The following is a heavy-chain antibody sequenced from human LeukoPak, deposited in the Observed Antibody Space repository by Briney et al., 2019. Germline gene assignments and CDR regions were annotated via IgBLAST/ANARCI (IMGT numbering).Heavy chain of an antibody. D-gene: IGHD3-22*01. V-gene: IGHV3-64*01. CDR3: ARDYDSSGIDY. Sequence: RGSLRLSCAASGFTFSSYAMHWVRQAPGKGLEYVSAISSNGSSAYYANSVKGRFTISRDNSKNTLYLQMGSLRAEDMAVYYCARDYDSSGIDYWGQGTLVTVSS. J-gene: IGHJ4*02. CDR2: ISSNGSSA. CDR1: GFTFSSYA.